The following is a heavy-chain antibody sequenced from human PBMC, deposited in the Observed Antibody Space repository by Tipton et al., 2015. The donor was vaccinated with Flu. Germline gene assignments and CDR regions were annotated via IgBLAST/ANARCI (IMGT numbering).Heavy chain of an antibody. CDR3: ARRSTTAAPHYFDY. V-gene: IGHV4-59*08. D-gene: IGHD1-1*01. J-gene: IGHJ4*02. CDR2: IYYSGST. Sequence: SLTCTVSGGSISSYYWSWIRQPPGKGLEWIGYIYYSGSTNYNPSLKSRVTISVDTSKNQFSLNLASVTAADTAVYYCARRSTTAAPHYFDYWGQGILVTVSS. CDR1: GGSISSYY.